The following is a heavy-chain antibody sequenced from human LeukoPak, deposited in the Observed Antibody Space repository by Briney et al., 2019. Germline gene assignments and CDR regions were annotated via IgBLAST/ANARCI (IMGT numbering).Heavy chain of an antibody. CDR2: INPDNGGT. CDR1: GYTFTGYY. J-gene: IGHJ6*02. CDR3: ARDLPDTAMVLRLRYGMDV. Sequence: ASVKVSCKASGYTFTGYYMHWVRQAPGQGLEWMGWINPDNGGTNYVQKFQGRVTMTRDTSISTAYMELSRLRSDVSAVYYCARDLPDTAMVLRLRYGMDVWGQGTTVTVSS. V-gene: IGHV1-2*02. D-gene: IGHD5-18*01.